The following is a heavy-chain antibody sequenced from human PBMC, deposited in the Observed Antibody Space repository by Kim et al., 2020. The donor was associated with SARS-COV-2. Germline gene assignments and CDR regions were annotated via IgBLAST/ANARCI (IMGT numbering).Heavy chain of an antibody. D-gene: IGHD3-16*01. CDR1: GGSISSGGYY. CDR3: ARGGDLWWLPEVGPYFDY. CDR2: IYYSGST. J-gene: IGHJ4*02. Sequence: SETLSLTCTVSGGSISSGGYYWSWIRQHPGKGLEWIGYIYYSGSTYYNPSLKSRVTISVDTSKNQFSLKLSSVTAADTAVYYCARGGDLWWLPEVGPYFDYWGQGTLVTVSS. V-gene: IGHV4-31*03.